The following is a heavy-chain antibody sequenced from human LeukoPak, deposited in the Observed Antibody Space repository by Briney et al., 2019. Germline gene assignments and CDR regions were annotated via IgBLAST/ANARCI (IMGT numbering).Heavy chain of an antibody. CDR2: ISYDGSNE. J-gene: IGHJ3*02. CDR1: GFNFRSYA. V-gene: IGHV3-30-3*01. CDR3: ARICSGGNCYFPSI. D-gene: IGHD2-15*01. Sequence: PGRSLRLSCTASGFNFRSYAMYWVRQAPGKGLEWVAIISYDGSNEHYADSVKGRFTISRDTSKNTLYLQMSSLRAEDTAVYYCARICSGGNCYFPSIWGQGTMVTVSS.